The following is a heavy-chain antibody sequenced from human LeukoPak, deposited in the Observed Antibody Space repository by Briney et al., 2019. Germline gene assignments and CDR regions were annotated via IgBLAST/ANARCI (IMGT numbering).Heavy chain of an antibody. CDR2: ISGSGGST. CDR3: ARVGYDFWSGYYTGGYYYYYMDV. Sequence: GGSLRLSCAASGFTFSSYAMSWVRQAPGKGLEWVSAISGSGGSTYYADSVKGRFTISRDNSKNTLYLQMNSLRAEDTAVYYCARVGYDFWSGYYTGGYYYYYMDVWGKGTTVTVSS. J-gene: IGHJ6*03. V-gene: IGHV3-23*01. CDR1: GFTFSSYA. D-gene: IGHD3-3*01.